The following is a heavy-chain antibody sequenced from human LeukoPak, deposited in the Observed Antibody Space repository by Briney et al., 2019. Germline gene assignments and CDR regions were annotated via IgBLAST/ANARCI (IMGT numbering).Heavy chain of an antibody. CDR2: IYYSGST. V-gene: IGHV4-59*01. J-gene: IGHJ4*02. CDR3: ARDLGLVYFDY. CDR1: GGSISSYY. Sequence: PSETLSLTCTVSGGSISSYYWSWIRQPPGKGLEWIGYIYYSGSTNYNPSLKSRVTISVDTSKNQFSLKLSSVTAADTAVYYCARDLGLVYFDYWGQGTLVTVSS. D-gene: IGHD3-9*01.